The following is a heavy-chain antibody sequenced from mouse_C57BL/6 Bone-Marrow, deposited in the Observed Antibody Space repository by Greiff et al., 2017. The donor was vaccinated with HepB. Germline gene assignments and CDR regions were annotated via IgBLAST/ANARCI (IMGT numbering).Heavy chain of an antibody. CDR2: IWGEGST. CDR3: AKEDGYLDY. CDR1: GFSLTSYG. J-gene: IGHJ4*01. Sequence: VKLQQSGPGLVAPSQSLSITCTVSGFSLTSYGVSWVRQPPGKGLEWLGGIWGEGSTNYQSAIIYRLSISKDNTKSQVFLKLNSLQADDTATYYCAKEDGYLDYWGQGTSVTVAS. V-gene: IGHV2-3*01. D-gene: IGHD2-3*01.